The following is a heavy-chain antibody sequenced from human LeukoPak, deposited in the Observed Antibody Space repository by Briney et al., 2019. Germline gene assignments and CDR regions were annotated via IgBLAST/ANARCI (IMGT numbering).Heavy chain of an antibody. Sequence: SETLSLTCTVSGGSISSYYWSWIRQPAGKGLEWIGRTYTSGSTNYNPSLKSRVTMSVDTSKNQFSLKLSSVTAADTAVYYCARGVYYYDSSGYYPDAFDIWGQGTMVTVSS. V-gene: IGHV4-4*07. CDR1: GGSISSYY. CDR3: ARGVYYYDSSGYYPDAFDI. J-gene: IGHJ3*02. D-gene: IGHD3-22*01. CDR2: TYTSGST.